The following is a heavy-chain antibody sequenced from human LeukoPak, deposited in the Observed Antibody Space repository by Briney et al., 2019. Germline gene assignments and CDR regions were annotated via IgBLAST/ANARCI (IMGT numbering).Heavy chain of an antibody. CDR1: GFTFSKNW. CDR2: IQGDGSNT. V-gene: IGHV3-74*01. J-gene: IGHJ4*02. D-gene: IGHD6-13*01. CDR3: ARGTSAGGPISPFDF. Sequence: PGGSLRLSCVASGFTFSKNWMHWVRHAPGKGLVWVSRIQGDGSNTNYADSVKGRFSISRDNAKNTVCLQMNSLRAEDTGIYYCARGTSAGGPISPFDFWGQGTVVTVSS.